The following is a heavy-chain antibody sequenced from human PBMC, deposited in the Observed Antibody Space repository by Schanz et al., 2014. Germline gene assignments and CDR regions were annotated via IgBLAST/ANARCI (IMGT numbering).Heavy chain of an antibody. CDR3: AKTLFPGGTQTFGN. CDR2: INTGVNT. D-gene: IGHD2-8*02. V-gene: IGHV3-23*04. CDR1: GFIFGSSV. J-gene: IGHJ4*02. Sequence: EVQLVESGGGLVQPGGSLRLSCAASGFIFGSSVMAWVRQAPGKGLEWVSAINTGVNTYYADSVRGRFTMSRDNSKNTLYLQMNSLRAGDAAVYYCAKTLFPGGTQTFGNWGRGTLVTVSS.